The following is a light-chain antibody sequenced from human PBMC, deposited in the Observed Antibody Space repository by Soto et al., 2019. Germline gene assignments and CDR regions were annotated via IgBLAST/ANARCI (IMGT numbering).Light chain of an antibody. CDR1: SSDVGGYNY. V-gene: IGLV2-14*01. CDR2: EVS. Sequence: QSVLTQPASVSGSPGQSITISCTGTSSDVGGYNYVSWYRQHPGKAPKLMIYEVSNRPLGFSNRFSGSKSGNTASLTISGLQAEDEADYYCSSYTSSSTLYVFGTGTKVTV. J-gene: IGLJ1*01. CDR3: SSYTSSSTLYV.